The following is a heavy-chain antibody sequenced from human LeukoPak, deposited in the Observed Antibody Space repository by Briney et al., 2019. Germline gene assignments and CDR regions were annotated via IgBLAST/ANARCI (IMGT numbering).Heavy chain of an antibody. J-gene: IGHJ5*02. D-gene: IGHD4-17*01. V-gene: IGHV4-39*07. CDR3: ARKRGGFDP. Sequence: SETLSLTCTVSGGSISSSSYSWGWIRQPPGKGLEWIGEINHSGSTNYNPSLKSRVTISVDTSKNQFSLKLSSVTAADTAVYYCARKRGGFDPWGQGTLVTVSS. CDR2: INHSGST. CDR1: GGSISSSSYS.